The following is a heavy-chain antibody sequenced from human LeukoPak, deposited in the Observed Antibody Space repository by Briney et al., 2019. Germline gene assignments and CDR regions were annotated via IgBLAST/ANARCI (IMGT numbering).Heavy chain of an antibody. D-gene: IGHD5-24*01. CDR1: GFTFSNYW. J-gene: IGHJ6*03. CDR2: INSDGINT. CDR3: ARVGTRMVTIVAPYYMDV. V-gene: IGHV3-74*01. Sequence: LTGGSLRLSCAASGFTFSNYWMHWVRQAPGKGLVWVSRINSDGINTSYADSVKGRFTISRDNAKNSLYLQMNSLRAEDTAVYYCARVGTRMVTIVAPYYMDVWGKGTTVTVSS.